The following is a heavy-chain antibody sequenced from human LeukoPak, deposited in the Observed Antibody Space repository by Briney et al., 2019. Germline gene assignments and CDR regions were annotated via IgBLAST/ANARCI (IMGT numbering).Heavy chain of an antibody. Sequence: ASVKVSCKASGHTFTSYGISWVRQAPGQGLEWMGWISAYNGNTNYAQKLQGRVTMTTDTSTSTAYMELRSLRSDDTAVYYCAREDDITIFGVVINPPDYWGQGTLVTVSS. CDR1: GHTFTSYG. V-gene: IGHV1-18*01. J-gene: IGHJ4*02. D-gene: IGHD3-3*01. CDR3: AREDDITIFGVVINPPDY. CDR2: ISAYNGNT.